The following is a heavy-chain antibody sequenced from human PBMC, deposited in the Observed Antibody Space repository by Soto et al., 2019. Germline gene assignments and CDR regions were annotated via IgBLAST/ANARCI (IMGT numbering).Heavy chain of an antibody. J-gene: IGHJ6*02. Sequence: QVHLQQSGPGLVKPSETVSLTCTVVDGSISGYYWSWTRQSAGKGLEWIGRIYSTGITDKNPSFKSRVTMSLDTSKNELVLKLRSVTAADTAVYYCARGPRGQLSGMDVWGQGTTVTVSS. CDR2: IYSTGIT. V-gene: IGHV4-4*07. D-gene: IGHD3-10*01. CDR3: ARGPRGQLSGMDV. CDR1: DGSISGYY.